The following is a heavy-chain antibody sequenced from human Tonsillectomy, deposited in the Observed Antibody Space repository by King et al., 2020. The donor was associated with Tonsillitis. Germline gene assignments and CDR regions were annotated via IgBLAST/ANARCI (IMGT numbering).Heavy chain of an antibody. D-gene: IGHD3-22*01. CDR3: ARDMNYFDSSGYPPFNWFDP. V-gene: IGHV4-30-4*01. CDR2: IYYSGST. CDR1: GGSISSGDYY. Sequence: LQLQESGPGLVKPSQTLSLTRTVSGGSISSGDYYWSWIRQPPGKGLEWIGYIYYSGSTYYNPSLKSRVTISVDTSKNQFSLKLSSVTAADTAVYYCARDMNYFDSSGYPPFNWFDPWGQGTLVTVSS. J-gene: IGHJ5*02.